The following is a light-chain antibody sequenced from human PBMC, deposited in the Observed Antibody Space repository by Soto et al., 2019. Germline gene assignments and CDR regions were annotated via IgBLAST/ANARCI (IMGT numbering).Light chain of an antibody. V-gene: IGLV2-14*01. Sequence: SALSQPASVSGSPGQSITISCTGTSSDVGGYEYVSWYQHQPDKAPKLIIYDVTNRPSGVSTRFSGSKSGNTASLTISGIQTEDEADYYCASITRSSTSVFGTGTKVTV. CDR2: DVT. CDR3: ASITRSSTSV. J-gene: IGLJ1*01. CDR1: SSDVGGYEY.